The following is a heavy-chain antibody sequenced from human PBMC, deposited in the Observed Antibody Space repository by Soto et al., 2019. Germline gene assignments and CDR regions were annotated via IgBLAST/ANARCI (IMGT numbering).Heavy chain of an antibody. D-gene: IGHD3-10*01. V-gene: IGHV4-31*03. CDR1: GGSISSGGYY. CDR2: IYYSGST. CDR3: ARGDYYGSGHDY. Sequence: SETLSLTCTVSGGSISSGGYYWSWIRQHPGKGLEWIGYIYYSGSTYYNPSLKSRVTISVDTSKNQFSLKLSSVTAADTAVYYCARGDYYGSGHDYWGQGTLVTVSS. J-gene: IGHJ4*02.